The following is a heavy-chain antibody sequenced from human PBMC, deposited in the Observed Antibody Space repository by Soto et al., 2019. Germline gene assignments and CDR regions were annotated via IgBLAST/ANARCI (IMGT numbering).Heavy chain of an antibody. CDR2: IGRTNNT. CDR3: AKVDAYSDRTDH. V-gene: IGHV3-23*01. Sequence: EVHLLESGGGLVQPGGSLRLSCAASGFTFSNSAMTWVRQALGKGPEWVSSIGRTNNTLYAASVKGRFTITRDNSQNTLCLQMNGLTSEDTAVYFCAKVDAYSDRTDHWGQGTLVTVSS. CDR1: GFTFSNSA. D-gene: IGHD4-4*01. J-gene: IGHJ4*02.